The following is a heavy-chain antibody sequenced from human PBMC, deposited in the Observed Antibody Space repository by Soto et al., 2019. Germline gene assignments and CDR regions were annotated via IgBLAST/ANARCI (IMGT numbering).Heavy chain of an antibody. J-gene: IGHJ3*01. D-gene: IGHD1-1*01. Sequence: QLQLQEPGPGLVKPSETLSLTCTVSGGSISSSSYYWGWIRQPPGKGLELIGSIYYSGSTYYNSSLKSRVTISLDTSKKQIPLKLSCVTAADTAVYYCARHLSYSAFDVWGQGTMVTVSS. V-gene: IGHV4-39*01. CDR3: ARHLSYSAFDV. CDR1: GGSISSSSYY. CDR2: IYYSGST.